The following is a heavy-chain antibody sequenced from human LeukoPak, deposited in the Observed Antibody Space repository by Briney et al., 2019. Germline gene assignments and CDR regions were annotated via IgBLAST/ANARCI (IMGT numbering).Heavy chain of an antibody. Sequence: NPGGSLRLSCAASGFTFSNAWMSWVRQAPGKGLEWVGRIKSKTDGGTTDYAAPVKGRFTISRDDSKNTLYLQMNSLKTEDTAVYYCTTVTLGYYDSSGYLWYFDYWGQGTLVTVSS. CDR3: TTVTLGYYDSSGYLWYFDY. V-gene: IGHV3-15*01. D-gene: IGHD3-22*01. J-gene: IGHJ4*02. CDR2: IKSKTDGGTT. CDR1: GFTFSNAW.